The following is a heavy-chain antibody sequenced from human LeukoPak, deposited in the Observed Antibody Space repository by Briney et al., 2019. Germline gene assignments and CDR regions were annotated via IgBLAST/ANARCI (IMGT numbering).Heavy chain of an antibody. J-gene: IGHJ4*02. Sequence: GGSLRLSCAVSGFTVSSNYMSWVRQAPGKGLEWVSAIYSGGTTYYGDSVKGRFTISRDNSKNTLYLQMNSLRAEDTAVYYCARVLVHGTYYFDYWGQGTLVTVSS. CDR3: ARVLVHGTYYFDY. V-gene: IGHV3-66*01. CDR1: GFTVSSNY. CDR2: IYSGGTT. D-gene: IGHD1-26*01.